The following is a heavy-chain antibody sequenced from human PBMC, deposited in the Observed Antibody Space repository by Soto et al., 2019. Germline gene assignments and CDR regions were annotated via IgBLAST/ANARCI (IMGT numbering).Heavy chain of an antibody. CDR3: ARTYIVVVPAAILAGTNEHDAFDI. D-gene: IGHD2-2*01. CDR2: ISSSSSTI. Sequence: PGGSLRLSCAASGFTFSSYSMNWVRQAPGKGLEWVSYISSSSSTIYYADSVKGRFTISRDNAKNSLYLQMNSLRAEDTAVYYCARTYIVVVPAAILAGTNEHDAFDIWGQGTMVTVSS. J-gene: IGHJ3*02. CDR1: GFTFSSYS. V-gene: IGHV3-48*01.